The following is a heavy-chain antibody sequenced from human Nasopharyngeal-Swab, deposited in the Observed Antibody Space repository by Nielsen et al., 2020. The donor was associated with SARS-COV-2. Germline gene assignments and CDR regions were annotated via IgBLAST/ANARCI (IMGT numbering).Heavy chain of an antibody. Sequence: SETLSLTCTVSGGSISSGGYYWSWIRQHPGKGLEWIGYIYYSGSTYYNPSLKSRVTISVDTSKNQFSLKLSSVTAADTAVYYCTSYYSSSWLPKRYDYWGQGTLVTVSS. D-gene: IGHD6-13*01. CDR2: IYYSGST. J-gene: IGHJ4*02. CDR3: TSYYSSSWLPKRYDY. V-gene: IGHV4-31*03. CDR1: GGSISSGGYY.